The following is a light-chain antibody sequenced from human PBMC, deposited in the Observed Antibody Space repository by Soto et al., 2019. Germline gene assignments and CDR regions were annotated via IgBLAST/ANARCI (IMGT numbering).Light chain of an antibody. J-gene: IGLJ3*02. V-gene: IGLV1-51*02. CDR2: END. Sequence: QSVLTQPPSVSAAPGQKVTISCSGSSSNIGSNYVSWYQQLPGTAPKLLIYENDKRPSGIPDRFSASKSGTSATLGITGLQTGDEVDYYCGTWDTSLTAWVFGGGTTLTVL. CDR1: SSNIGSNY. CDR3: GTWDTSLTAWV.